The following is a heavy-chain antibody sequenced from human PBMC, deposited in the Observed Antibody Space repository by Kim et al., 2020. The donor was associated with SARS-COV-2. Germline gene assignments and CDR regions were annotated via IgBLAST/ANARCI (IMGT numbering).Heavy chain of an antibody. CDR2: ISYDGSNK. V-gene: IGHV3-30-3*01. CDR3: ARDPGWELYTDFFDY. CDR1: GFTFSSYA. Sequence: GGSLRLSCAASGFTFSSYAMHWVRQAPGKGLEWVAVISYDGSNKYYADSVKGRFTISRDNSKNTLYLQMNSLRAEDTAVYYCARDPGWELYTDFFDYWG. J-gene: IGHJ4*01. D-gene: IGHD1-26*01.